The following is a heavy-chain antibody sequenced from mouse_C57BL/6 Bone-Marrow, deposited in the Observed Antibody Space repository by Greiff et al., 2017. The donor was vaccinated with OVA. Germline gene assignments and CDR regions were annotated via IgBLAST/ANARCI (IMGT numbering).Heavy chain of an antibody. CDR3: ARQLRLPYSFDY. V-gene: IGHV1-64*01. J-gene: IGHJ2*01. CDR2: IHPNSGST. CDR1: GYTFTSYW. Sequence: QVQLQQPGAELVKPGASVKLSCKASGYTFTSYWMHWVKQRPGQGLEWIGMIHPNSGSTNYNEKFKSKATMTVDKSSSTAYMQLSSLTSEDSAVYCCARQLRLPYSFDYWGQGTTLTVSS. D-gene: IGHD3-2*02.